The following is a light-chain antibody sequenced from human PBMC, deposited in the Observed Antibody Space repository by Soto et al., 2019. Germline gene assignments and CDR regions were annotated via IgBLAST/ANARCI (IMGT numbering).Light chain of an antibody. V-gene: IGLV2-8*01. J-gene: IGLJ3*02. CDR3: NSYAGSNNGV. CDR2: RVS. CDR1: SSDVGGYNY. Sequence: QSVLTQPPSASGSPGQSVTISCTGTSSDVGGYNYVSWYQQHPGKAPKLMIYRVSKRPSGVPGRFSGSKSGNTASLTVSGLQAEDEADYSCNSYAGSNNGVFGGGTKLTVL.